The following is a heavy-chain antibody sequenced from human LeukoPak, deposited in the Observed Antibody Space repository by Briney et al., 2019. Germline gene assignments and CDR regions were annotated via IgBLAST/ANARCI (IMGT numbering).Heavy chain of an antibody. J-gene: IGHJ4*02. CDR3: ARDAGTTPYFDY. CDR2: ISAYNGNT. Sequence: ASVKVSCKASGYTFISYGISWVRQAPGQGLEWMGWISAYNGNTNYAQKLQGRVTMTTDTYTSTTYMELRSLRSDDTAVYYCARDAGTTPYFDYWGQGTLVTVSS. V-gene: IGHV1-18*01. CDR1: GYTFISYG. D-gene: IGHD1-7*01.